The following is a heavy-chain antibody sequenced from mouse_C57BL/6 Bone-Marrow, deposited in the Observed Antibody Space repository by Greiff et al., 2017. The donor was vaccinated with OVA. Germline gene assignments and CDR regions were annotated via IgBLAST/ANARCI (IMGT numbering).Heavy chain of an antibody. J-gene: IGHJ2*01. Sequence: EVQLVESGAELVRPGASVKLSCTASGFNIKDDYMHWVKQRPEQGLEWIGWIDPENGDTEYASKFQGKATITADTSSNTAYLQLSSLTSADPAVYSFTSDGNFDYWGQGTTLTVSS. CDR3: TSDGNFDY. CDR1: GFNIKDDY. CDR2: IDPENGDT. D-gene: IGHD2-1*01. V-gene: IGHV14-4*01.